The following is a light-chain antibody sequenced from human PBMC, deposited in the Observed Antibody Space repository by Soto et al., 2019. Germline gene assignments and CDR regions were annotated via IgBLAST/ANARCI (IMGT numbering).Light chain of an antibody. J-gene: IGLJ2*01. CDR3: SSYTSSSTLYVV. CDR2: DVS. Sequence: QSALTQPASVSGSPGQSITISCTGTNSDIGGYNYVSWYQQHPGKAPKLMIYDVSNRPSEVSNRFSGSKSGNTASLTISGLQAEDEADYCCSSYTSSSTLYVVFGGGTKVTVL. CDR1: NSDIGGYNY. V-gene: IGLV2-14*01.